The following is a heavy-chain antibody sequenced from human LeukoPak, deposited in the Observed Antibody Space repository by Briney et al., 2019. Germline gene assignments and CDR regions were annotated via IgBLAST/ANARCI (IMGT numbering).Heavy chain of an antibody. Sequence: GEPLKISSKASGYSFTNYWIGWGRPRSGKGLERMGIINPRDTNIPSSPSFQGQVTISADRSISTAYLQWSSLKASDTAMYYCARPRRAERDEDFWGQGTLVTVSS. V-gene: IGHV5-51*01. CDR2: INPRDTNI. D-gene: IGHD1-1*01. CDR3: ARPRRAERDEDF. J-gene: IGHJ4*02. CDR1: GYSFTNYW.